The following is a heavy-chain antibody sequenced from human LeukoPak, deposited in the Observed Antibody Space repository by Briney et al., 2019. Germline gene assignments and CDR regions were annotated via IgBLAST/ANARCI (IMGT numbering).Heavy chain of an antibody. CDR1: GYTFTSYY. Sequence: GASVKVSCKASGYTFTSYYIHWVRQAPGQGLEWMGRIIPILGIANYAQKFQGRVTITADKSTSTAYMELSSLRSEDTAVYYCAREDSSGYYSYFDYWGQGTLVTVSS. CDR3: AREDSSGYYSYFDY. V-gene: IGHV1-69*04. D-gene: IGHD3-22*01. J-gene: IGHJ4*02. CDR2: IIPILGIA.